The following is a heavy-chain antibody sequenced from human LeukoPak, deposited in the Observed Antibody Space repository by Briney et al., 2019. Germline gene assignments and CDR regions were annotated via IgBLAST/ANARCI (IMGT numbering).Heavy chain of an antibody. J-gene: IGHJ3*02. V-gene: IGHV3-48*01. CDR3: ARDSVGVPAAIDAFDI. D-gene: IGHD2-2*01. CDR1: GFTFSSYS. CDR2: ISTSSSTI. Sequence: TGGSLRLSCAASGFTFSSYSMNWVRQAPGKGLEWISYISTSSSTIYYADSVKGRFTISRDNAKNSLYLQMNSLRAEDTAVYYCARDSVGVPAAIDAFDIWGQGTMVTVSS.